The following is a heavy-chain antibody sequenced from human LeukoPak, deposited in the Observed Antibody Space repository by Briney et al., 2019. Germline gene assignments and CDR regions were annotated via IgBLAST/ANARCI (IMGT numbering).Heavy chain of an antibody. CDR2: IYYSGST. D-gene: IGHD3-10*01. V-gene: IGHV4-30-4*01. J-gene: IGHJ4*02. Sequence: SETLSLTCTVSGGSIRSGDYYWSWIRQPPGKGLEWIGYIYYSGSTYYNPSLKSRVTMSVDTSKNQFSLKMSSVTAADTAVYYCASNYGSGSYHYFDYWGQGTLVTVSS. CDR1: GGSIRSGDYY. CDR3: ASNYGSGSYHYFDY.